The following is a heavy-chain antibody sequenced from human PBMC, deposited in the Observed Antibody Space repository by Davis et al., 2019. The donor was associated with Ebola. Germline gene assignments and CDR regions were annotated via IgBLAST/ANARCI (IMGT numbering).Heavy chain of an antibody. Sequence: SVKVSCKASGYTFTGYYMHWVRQAPGQGLEWMGGIIPIFGTANYAPKFQGRVTITADESTSTAYMELSSLRSEDTAVYYCARDSTVTTSYAFEIWGQGTMVTVSS. V-gene: IGHV1-69*13. CDR1: GYTFTGYY. D-gene: IGHD4-17*01. CDR2: IIPIFGTA. J-gene: IGHJ3*02. CDR3: ARDSTVTTSYAFEI.